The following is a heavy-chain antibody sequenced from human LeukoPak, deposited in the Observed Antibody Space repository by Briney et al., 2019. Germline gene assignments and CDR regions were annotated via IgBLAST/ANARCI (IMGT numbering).Heavy chain of an antibody. CDR1: GGSISSGGYY. CDR2: IYYSGST. V-gene: IGHV4-39*01. CDR3: ARRTVAGTEAYDY. D-gene: IGHD6-19*01. J-gene: IGHJ4*02. Sequence: PSETLSLTCTVSGGSISSGGYYWSWIRQPPGKGLEWIGSIYYSGSTYYNPSLKSRVTISVDTSKNQFSLKLSSVTAADTAVYYCARRTVAGTEAYDYWGQGTLVTVSS.